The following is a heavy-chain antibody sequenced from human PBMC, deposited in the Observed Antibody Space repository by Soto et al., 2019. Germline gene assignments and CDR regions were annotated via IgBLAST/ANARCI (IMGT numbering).Heavy chain of an antibody. V-gene: IGHV3-21*01. CDR2: ITTSSSYI. CDR1: GFTFSSYR. CDR3: ARLAGENYYHYGMDV. J-gene: IGHJ6*02. Sequence: PGGSLRLSCEASGFTFSSYRINWVRQAPGKGLEWVSSITTSSSYIYYADSVKGRFTISRDNDKNSLYLQINSLRDEDKAVYYCARLAGENYYHYGMDVWGQGTLVTVSS. D-gene: IGHD3-16*01.